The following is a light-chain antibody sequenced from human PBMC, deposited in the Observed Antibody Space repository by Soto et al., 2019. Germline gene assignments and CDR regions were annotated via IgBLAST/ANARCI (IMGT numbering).Light chain of an antibody. CDR2: EVS. V-gene: IGLV2-23*02. CDR3: CSYAGSSTHV. J-gene: IGLJ1*01. Sequence: QSVLTQPASVSGSPGQPITFSCTGTSSDVGSSNLVSWYQQHPGKAPKLLIYEVSKRPSGVSNRSSGSKSGNTASLTISGLQAEDEADYYCCSYAGSSTHVFGTGTKLTVL. CDR1: SSDVGSSNL.